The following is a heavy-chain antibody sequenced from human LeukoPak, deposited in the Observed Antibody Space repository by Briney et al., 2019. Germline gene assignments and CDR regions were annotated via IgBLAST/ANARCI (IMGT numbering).Heavy chain of an antibody. CDR1: GYTLTDFG. CDR2: ISDFNGLT. V-gene: IGHV1-18*01. D-gene: IGHD1-26*01. CDR3: ASVKTRELPYFDY. J-gene: IGHJ4*02. Sequence: ASVKVSCKTSGYTLTDFGLSWVRQAPGQGLEWMGWISDFNGLTKYAQKLQGRVTMTTDTSTSTAYMELRSLRSDDTAVYYCASVKTRELPYFDYWGQGTLVTVSS.